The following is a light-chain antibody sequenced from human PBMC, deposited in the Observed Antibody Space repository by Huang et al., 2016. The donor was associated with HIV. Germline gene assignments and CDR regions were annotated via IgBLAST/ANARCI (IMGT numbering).Light chain of an antibody. CDR3: QQGYSALIT. CDR1: QNINTY. V-gene: IGKV1-39*01. Sequence: DILLTQSPSSLSESVGDRVTITCRASQNINTYLNWYQQNPGKAPNLLIHSASTLQTEVPSRFSGSGSGTDFTLKVNSLQPEDSATYYCQQGYSALITFGQGTRL. CDR2: SAS. J-gene: IGKJ5*01.